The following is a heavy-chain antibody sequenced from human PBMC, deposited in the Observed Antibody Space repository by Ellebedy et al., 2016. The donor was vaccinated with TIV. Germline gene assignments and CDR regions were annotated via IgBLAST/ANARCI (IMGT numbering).Heavy chain of an antibody. CDR3: ARENRRDGYNWGGLGY. CDR1: GLPFSSYA. V-gene: IGHV3-30*04. J-gene: IGHJ4*02. D-gene: IGHD5-24*01. CDR2: ISYDGSNK. Sequence: GESLKISXAASGLPFSSYAMHWVRQAPGKGLEWVAVISYDGSNKYYADSVKGRFTISRDNSKNTLYLQMNSLRAEDTAVYYCARENRRDGYNWGGLGYWGQGTLVTVSS.